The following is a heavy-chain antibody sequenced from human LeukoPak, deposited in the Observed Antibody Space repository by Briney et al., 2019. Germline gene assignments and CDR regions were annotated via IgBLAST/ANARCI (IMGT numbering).Heavy chain of an antibody. V-gene: IGHV3-33*03. Sequence: GGSQRLSCAASGFTFSSYGMHWVRQAPGKGLKWVAVIWYDGSNKYYADSVKGRFTISRDNAKNSLYLQMNSLRAEDTAVYYCASPWTYGYWGQGTLVTVSS. CDR2: IWYDGSNK. CDR3: ASPWTYGY. CDR1: GFTFSSYG. J-gene: IGHJ4*02. D-gene: IGHD2-8*01.